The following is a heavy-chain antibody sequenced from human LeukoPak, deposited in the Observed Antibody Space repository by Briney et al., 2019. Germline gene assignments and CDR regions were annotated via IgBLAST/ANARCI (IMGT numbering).Heavy chain of an antibody. J-gene: IGHJ5*02. CDR3: ARDIWYYYGSGSSLNWFDP. D-gene: IGHD3-10*01. CDR1: GGSISSGSYY. CDR2: IYTSGST. Sequence: PSETLSLTCTVPGGSISSGSYYWSWIRQPAGKGLEWIGRIYTSGSTNYNPSLKSRVTISVDTSKNQFSLKLSSVTAADTAVYYCARDIWYYYGSGSSLNWFDPWGQGTLVTVSS. V-gene: IGHV4-61*02.